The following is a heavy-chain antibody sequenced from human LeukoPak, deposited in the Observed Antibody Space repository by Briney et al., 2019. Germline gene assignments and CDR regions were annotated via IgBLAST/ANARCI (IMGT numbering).Heavy chain of an antibody. Sequence: GGSLRLSCAASGFTVSSNYMSWVRQAPGKGLEWVSVIYSGGSTYYADSVKGRFTISRDNAKDSLYLQMNSLRVEDTAVYYCLRGDRRDYWGQGTLVTVSS. CDR3: LRGDRRDY. J-gene: IGHJ4*02. V-gene: IGHV3-53*01. CDR2: IYSGGST. CDR1: GFTVSSNY.